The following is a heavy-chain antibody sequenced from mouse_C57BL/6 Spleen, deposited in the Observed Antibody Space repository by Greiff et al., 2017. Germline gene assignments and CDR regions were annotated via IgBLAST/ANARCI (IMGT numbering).Heavy chain of an antibody. Sequence: VQLQQPGAELMKPGASVKLSCKATGYTFTGYWIEWVKQRPGHGLEWIGEILPGSGSTNYNEKFKGKATFTADTSSNPAYMQLSSLTTEASAIYSCARRGAQATSWFAYWGQGTLLTVSA. CDR3: ARRGAQATSWFAY. CDR2: ILPGSGST. V-gene: IGHV1-9*01. D-gene: IGHD3-2*02. CDR1: GYTFTGYW. J-gene: IGHJ3*01.